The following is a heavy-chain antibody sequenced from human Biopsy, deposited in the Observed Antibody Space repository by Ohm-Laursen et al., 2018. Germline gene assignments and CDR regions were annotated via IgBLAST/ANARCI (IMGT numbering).Heavy chain of an antibody. D-gene: IGHD3-9*01. V-gene: IGHV1-69*06. CDR3: ATKLTGYFHH. CDR2: NIPILGTG. CDR1: GGTFSNYG. J-gene: IGHJ1*01. Sequence: GDSVKVSCKAPGGTFSNYGVNWVRQAPGQGLEWLGGNIPILGTGNYAQKFQDRVTVAADTSTSTATMELRSLRSDDTAVYYCATKLTGYFHHWGQGTLVIVSS.